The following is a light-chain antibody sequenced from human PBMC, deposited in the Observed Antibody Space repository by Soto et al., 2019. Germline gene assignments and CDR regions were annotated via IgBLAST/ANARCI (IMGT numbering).Light chain of an antibody. CDR3: QKFNTAPLT. J-gene: IGKJ5*01. Sequence: DIQMTQSPSSLSASVGDRVTITCRASQDISVYLAWYQQKRGKVPKLLIYSASTLQSGGPSRFSGSGSGTDFNLTISSLQPEDVATYYCQKFNTAPLTVGQGTRLEN. V-gene: IGKV1-27*01. CDR1: QDISVY. CDR2: SAS.